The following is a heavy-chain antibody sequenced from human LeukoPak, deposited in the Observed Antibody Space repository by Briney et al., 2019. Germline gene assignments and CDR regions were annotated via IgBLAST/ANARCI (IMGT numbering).Heavy chain of an antibody. CDR1: GGSISSSNW. Sequence: SEPLPLTCAVSGGSISSSNWWSWVRPPPGKGLEWVGEIYHSGSTNYNPSLKSRVTISVDKSKNQFSLKLSSVTAADTAVYYCAGAAEAAGLHGFFYWGQGTLVTVSS. CDR3: AGAAEAAGLHGFFY. D-gene: IGHD6-13*01. CDR2: IYHSGST. V-gene: IGHV4-4*02. J-gene: IGHJ4*02.